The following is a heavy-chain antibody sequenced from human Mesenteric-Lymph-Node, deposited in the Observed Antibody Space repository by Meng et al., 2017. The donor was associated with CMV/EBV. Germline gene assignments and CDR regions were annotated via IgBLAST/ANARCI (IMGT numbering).Heavy chain of an antibody. CDR2: VYPVGTT. D-gene: IGHD4-11*01. CDR3: ARTLYSNYPSYYFDS. Sequence: GESLKISCAASGFTVGGNYVSWVRQAPGQGLEWVSVVYPVGTTYYADSVKGRFTISRDISTNTLHLHMSSLRAEDTAIYYCARTLYSNYPSYYFDSWGPGTLVTVSS. J-gene: IGHJ4*02. CDR1: GFTVGGNY. V-gene: IGHV3-53*01.